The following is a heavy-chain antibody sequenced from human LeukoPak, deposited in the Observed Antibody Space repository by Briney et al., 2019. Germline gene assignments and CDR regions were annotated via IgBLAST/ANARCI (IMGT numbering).Heavy chain of an antibody. Sequence: SETLSLTCTVSGASVRSDSYYWSWVRQPPGKGLEWIGYISYRGSTNYSPSLKSRVTISVDTSKNQFSLKLNSVTAADTAVYYCASLYCTRTSCYLTDPWGQGTLVTVSS. V-gene: IGHV4-61*01. CDR3: ASLYCTRTSCYLTDP. J-gene: IGHJ5*02. CDR1: GASVRSDSYY. D-gene: IGHD2-2*01. CDR2: ISYRGST.